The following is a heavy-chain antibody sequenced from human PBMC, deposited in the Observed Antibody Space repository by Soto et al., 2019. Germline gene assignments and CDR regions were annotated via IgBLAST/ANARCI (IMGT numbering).Heavy chain of an antibody. D-gene: IGHD6-19*01. CDR2: ISYDGSNK. CDR3: AKDRRVAVAGIGWFDP. V-gene: IGHV3-30*18. CDR1: GFTFSSYG. J-gene: IGHJ5*02. Sequence: GGSLRLSCAASGFTFSSYGMHWVRQAPGKGLEWVAVISYDGSNKYYADSVKGRFTISRDNSKNTLYLQMNSLRAEDTAVYYCAKDRRVAVAGIGWFDPWGQGTLVTVSS.